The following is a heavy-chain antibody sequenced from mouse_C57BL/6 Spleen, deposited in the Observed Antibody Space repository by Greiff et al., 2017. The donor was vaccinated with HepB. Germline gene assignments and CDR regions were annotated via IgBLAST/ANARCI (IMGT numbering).Heavy chain of an antibody. Sequence: QVQLQQSGAELVRPGASVKLSCKASGYTFTDYYINWVKQRPGQGLEWIARIYPGSGNTYYNEKFKGKATLTAEKSSSTAYMQLSSLTSEDSAVYFCAGDSNFAMDYWGQGTSVTVSS. CDR3: AGDSNFAMDY. D-gene: IGHD2-5*01. J-gene: IGHJ4*01. CDR1: GYTFTDYY. CDR2: IYPGSGNT. V-gene: IGHV1-76*01.